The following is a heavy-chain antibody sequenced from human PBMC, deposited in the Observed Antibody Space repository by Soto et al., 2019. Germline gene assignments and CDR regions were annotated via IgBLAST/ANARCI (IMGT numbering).Heavy chain of an antibody. V-gene: IGHV3-23*01. CDR3: AKDRNDYDSSFDY. D-gene: IGHD3-22*01. J-gene: IGHJ4*02. CDR1: GFTFSSYA. Sequence: EVQLLESGGGLVQPGGSLRLSCAASGFTFSSYAMSWVRQAPGKGLEWVSAISGSGGSTYYADSVKGRFTISRDKSKNTLYLQMNSLRAEDTAVYDCAKDRNDYDSSFDYWGQGTLVTGSS. CDR2: ISGSGGST.